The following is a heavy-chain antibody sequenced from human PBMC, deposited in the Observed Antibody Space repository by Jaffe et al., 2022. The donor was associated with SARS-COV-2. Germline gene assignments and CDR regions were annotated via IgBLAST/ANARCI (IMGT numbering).Heavy chain of an antibody. D-gene: IGHD2-15*01. CDR1: GFTFSTYG. CDR3: ARRCSGGSCSEGFDI. J-gene: IGHJ3*02. Sequence: EVQLVESGGGLVKPGGSLRLSCAASGFTFSTYGMNWVRQAPGKGLEWVSSISSSSSYKYYADSVKGRFTISRDNAQNSLYLQMNSLRAEDTAVYYCARRCSGGSCSEGFDIWGQGTMVTVSS. CDR2: ISSSSSYK. V-gene: IGHV3-21*01.